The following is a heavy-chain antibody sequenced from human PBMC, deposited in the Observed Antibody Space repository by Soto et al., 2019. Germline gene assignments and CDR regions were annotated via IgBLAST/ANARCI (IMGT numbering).Heavy chain of an antibody. CDR2: IYYSGST. CDR1: GGSISSYG. Sequence: SETLSLTCTVSGGSISSYGWSWIRQPPGKGLEWIGYIYYSGSTNYNPSLKSRVTISVDTSKNQFSLKLSSVTAADTAVYYCARNRDGSPGWFDPWGQGTLVTVSS. V-gene: IGHV4-59*01. CDR3: ARNRDGSPGWFDP. J-gene: IGHJ5*02. D-gene: IGHD5-12*01.